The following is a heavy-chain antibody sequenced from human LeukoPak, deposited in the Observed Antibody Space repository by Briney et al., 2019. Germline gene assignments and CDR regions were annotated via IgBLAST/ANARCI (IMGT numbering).Heavy chain of an antibody. CDR2: IHYSGST. Sequence: SETLSLTCTVSGGSISSYYWSWIRQPPGKGLEGIGYIHYSGSTNYNPSLKSRVTISVDTSKNQFSLKLSSVTAADTAVYYCARTTEGYCRGRSCYSYYYYMDVWGKGTTVTVSS. D-gene: IGHD2-15*01. J-gene: IGHJ6*03. CDR3: ARTTEGYCRGRSCYSYYYYMDV. CDR1: GGSISSYY. V-gene: IGHV4-59*01.